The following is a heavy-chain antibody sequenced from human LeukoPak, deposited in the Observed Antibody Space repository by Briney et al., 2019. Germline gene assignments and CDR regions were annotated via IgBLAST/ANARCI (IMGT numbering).Heavy chain of an antibody. Sequence: PGGSLRLSCAASGFNLRGYWMHWVRQAPGKGLVWVSRLGTDGTYTNYADSVKGRFTIPRDNAKNTLYLQMDSLRAEDTAFYYCVRDPSNSGNWFDLWGQGTLVTVS. V-gene: IGHV3-74*01. J-gene: IGHJ5*02. D-gene: IGHD4-11*01. CDR3: VRDPSNSGNWFDL. CDR1: GFNLRGYW. CDR2: LGTDGTYT.